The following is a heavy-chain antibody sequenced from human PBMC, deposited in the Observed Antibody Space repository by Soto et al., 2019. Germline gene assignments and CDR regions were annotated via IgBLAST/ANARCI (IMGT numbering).Heavy chain of an antibody. CDR1: GGTFSSYA. Sequence: SVKVSCKASGGTFSSYAITWVRQAPGQGLEWMGGIIPIFGTANYAQKFQARVTITADESTSTAYMELSSLRSEDTAVYYCASFYYDSSGYYNNWFDPWGQGTLVTVSS. J-gene: IGHJ5*02. CDR2: IIPIFGTA. D-gene: IGHD3-22*01. V-gene: IGHV1-69*13. CDR3: ASFYYDSSGYYNNWFDP.